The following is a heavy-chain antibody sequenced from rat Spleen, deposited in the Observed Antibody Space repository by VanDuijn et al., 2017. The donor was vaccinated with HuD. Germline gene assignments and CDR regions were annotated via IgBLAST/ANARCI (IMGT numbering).Heavy chain of an antibody. Sequence: QVHLKESGPGRVQPSQTLSLTCTVSGFSLISNSLHWVRQPPGKGLEWMGGIWGDGSTHYNSALKSRLSISRDTSKSQVFLKMNSLQTDDTVIYFCARSYGGYTSNWFPYWGQGTLVTVSS. J-gene: IGHJ3*01. CDR3: ARSYGGYTSNWFPY. D-gene: IGHD1-11*01. CDR1: GFSLISNS. CDR2: IWGDGST. V-gene: IGHV2-1*01.